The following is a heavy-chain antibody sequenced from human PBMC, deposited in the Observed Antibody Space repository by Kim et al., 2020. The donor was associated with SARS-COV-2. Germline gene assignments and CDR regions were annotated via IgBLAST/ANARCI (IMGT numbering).Heavy chain of an antibody. Sequence: SETLSLTCAVYGGSFSGYYWSWIRQPPGKGLEWIGEINHSGSTNYNPSLKSRVTISVDTSKNQFSLKLSSVTAADTAVYYCARGPHNWNDARTSDFDYWGQGTLVTVSS. V-gene: IGHV4-34*01. CDR1: GGSFSGYY. J-gene: IGHJ4*02. CDR3: ARGPHNWNDARTSDFDY. D-gene: IGHD1-1*01. CDR2: INHSGST.